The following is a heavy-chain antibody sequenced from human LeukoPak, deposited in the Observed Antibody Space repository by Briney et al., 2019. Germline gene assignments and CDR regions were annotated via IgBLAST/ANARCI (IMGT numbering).Heavy chain of an antibody. V-gene: IGHV1-69*05. J-gene: IGHJ3*02. CDR2: IIPIFGTA. CDR3: ARGGRRPNAFDI. CDR1: GGTFSSYA. D-gene: IGHD3-16*01. Sequence: SVKVSCKASGGTFSSYAISWVRQAPGQGLEWMGGIIPIFGTANYAQKFQGRVTITTDESTSTAYMELSSLRSEDTAVYYCARGGRRPNAFDIWGQGTMVTVSS.